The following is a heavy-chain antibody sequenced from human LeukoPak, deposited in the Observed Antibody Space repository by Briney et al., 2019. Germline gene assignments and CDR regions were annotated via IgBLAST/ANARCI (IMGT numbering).Heavy chain of an antibody. CDR2: INHSGST. CDR3: ARGRQRCSGGSCYPNYYYSMDV. Sequence: PSETLSLNCAVYGGSFSGYNWSWLRQPPGKGLEWIGEINHSGSTNYNPSLKSRVTISVDTSKNQFSLQRSSVTAADTAVYYCARGRQRCSGGSCYPNYYYSMDVWGKGTTVTVSS. CDR1: GGSFSGYN. D-gene: IGHD2-15*01. J-gene: IGHJ6*04. V-gene: IGHV4-34*01.